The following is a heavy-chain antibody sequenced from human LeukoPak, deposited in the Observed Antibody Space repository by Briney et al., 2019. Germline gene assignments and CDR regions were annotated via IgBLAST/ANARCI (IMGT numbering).Heavy chain of an antibody. D-gene: IGHD3-3*01. CDR3: ARDPHDFWSGYYSYYYMDV. CDR2: ISSSGSTI. Sequence: GGSLRLSCAASGFTFSSYEMNWVRQAPGKGLEWVSYISSSGSTIYYADSVKGRFTISRDNAKNSLYLQMNSLRAEDTAVYYCARDPHDFWSGYYSYYYMDVWGKGTTVTVSS. CDR1: GFTFSSYE. V-gene: IGHV3-48*03. J-gene: IGHJ6*03.